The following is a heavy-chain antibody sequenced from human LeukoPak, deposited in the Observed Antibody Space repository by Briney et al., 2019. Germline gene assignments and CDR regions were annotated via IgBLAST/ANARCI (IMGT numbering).Heavy chain of an antibody. J-gene: IGHJ4*02. CDR2: IRYDGSNK. CDR1: GFTFSSYG. Sequence: GGSLRLSCAASGFTFSSYGMHWVRQAPGKGLEWVAFIRYDGSNKYYADSVKGRFTISRDNSKNTLYLQMNSLRAEDTAVYYCARWGYGSITTCYTKNFDYWAKRTLVTVSP. CDR3: ARWGYGSITTCYTKNFDY. V-gene: IGHV3-30*02. D-gene: IGHD2-2*02.